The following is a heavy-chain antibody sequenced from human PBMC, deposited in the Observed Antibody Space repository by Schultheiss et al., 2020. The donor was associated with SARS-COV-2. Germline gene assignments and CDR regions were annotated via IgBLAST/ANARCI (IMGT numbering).Heavy chain of an antibody. CDR1: GFTFSSYA. J-gene: IGHJ6*02. Sequence: GESLKISCAASGFTFSSYAMSWVRQAPGKGLEWVSYISSSGSTIYYADSVKGRFTISRDNAKNSLYLQMNSLRAEDTAVYYCAKILLASYGMDVWGQGTTVTVSS. V-gene: IGHV3-48*03. D-gene: IGHD3-3*02. CDR3: AKILLASYGMDV. CDR2: ISSSGSTI.